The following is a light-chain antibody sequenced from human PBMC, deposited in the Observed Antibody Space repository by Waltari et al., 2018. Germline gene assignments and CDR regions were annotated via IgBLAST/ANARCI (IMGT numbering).Light chain of an antibody. Sequence: DIVLTQSPDSLAVSLGERATINCKSSQSLFYSSVNKRYLSWYQQKPGQPPKLLIYWASTRESGVPHRFSGSASGTDFTLTISSMQAEDVSVYYCQQYFTTPWTFGQGTKVEIK. CDR1: QSLFYSSVNKRY. CDR2: WAS. V-gene: IGKV4-1*01. CDR3: QQYFTTPWT. J-gene: IGKJ1*01.